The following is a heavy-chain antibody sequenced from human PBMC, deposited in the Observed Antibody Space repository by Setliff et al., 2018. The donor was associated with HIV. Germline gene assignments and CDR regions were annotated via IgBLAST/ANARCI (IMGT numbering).Heavy chain of an antibody. V-gene: IGHV3-13*01. CDR3: TRELNGHTSSSYYFGLDV. CDR1: GFVFSDYD. D-gene: IGHD5-18*01. Sequence: PGGSLRLSCATSGFVFSDYDFHWVRQVTGEGLEWVSAIGTGGDTYYSDSVKGRFTISRENAKNSLYLQMNNVSAGDTAVYYCTRELNGHTSSSYYFGLDVWGQGPTVTVSS. J-gene: IGHJ6*02. CDR2: IGTGGDT.